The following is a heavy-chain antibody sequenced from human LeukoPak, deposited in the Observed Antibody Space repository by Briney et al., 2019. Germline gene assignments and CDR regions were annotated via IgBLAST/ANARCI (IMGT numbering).Heavy chain of an antibody. V-gene: IGHV4-34*01. CDR1: GESFSGYF. D-gene: IGHD3-3*01. CDR2: INHSGSTS. Sequence: SETLSLTCAVYGESFSGYFWNWIRQPPGKGLEWIGEINHSGSTSNHNPSLKSRVTMSVDTSKNQFSLKLSSVTAADTAVYYCAREIRAGYYDFWSGNYYYYYMDVWGKGTTVTVSS. J-gene: IGHJ6*03. CDR3: AREIRAGYYDFWSGNYYYYYMDV.